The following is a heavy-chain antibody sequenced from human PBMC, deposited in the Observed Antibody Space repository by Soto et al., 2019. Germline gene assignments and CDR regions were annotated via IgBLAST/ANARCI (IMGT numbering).Heavy chain of an antibody. Sequence: GGSLRLSCAASGFTFSDYYMSWIRQAPGKGLEWVSYISSSGSTIYYADSVKGRFTISRDNAKNSLYLQMNSLRAEDTAVYYCARDDQYSSSSLNYYYYGMDVWGQGTTVTVSS. CDR1: GFTFSDYY. D-gene: IGHD6-6*01. CDR2: ISSSGSTI. J-gene: IGHJ6*02. CDR3: ARDDQYSSSSLNYYYYGMDV. V-gene: IGHV3-11*01.